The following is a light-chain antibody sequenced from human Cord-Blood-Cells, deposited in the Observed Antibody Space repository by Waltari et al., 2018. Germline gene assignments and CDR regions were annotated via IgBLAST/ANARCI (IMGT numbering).Light chain of an antibody. CDR3: GTWDSSLSVV. V-gene: IGLV1-51*01. CDR1: SSNIGTNY. J-gene: IGLJ2*01. Sequence: QSVLTQPPSVSAAPGQKVTISCSGCSSNIGTNYVSWYQQLPGPAPKLLIYDNNKRPSGIPDRFSGSKSGTSATLGITGLQTGDEADYYCGTWDSSLSVVFGGGTKLTVL. CDR2: DNN.